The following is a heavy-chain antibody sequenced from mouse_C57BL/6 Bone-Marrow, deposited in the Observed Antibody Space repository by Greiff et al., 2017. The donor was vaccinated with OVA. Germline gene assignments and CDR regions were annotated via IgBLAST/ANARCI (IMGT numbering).Heavy chain of an antibody. CDR1: GYAFSSSW. Sequence: QVQLKQSGPELVKPGASVKISCKASGYAFSSSWMNWVKQRPGKGLEWIGRIYPGDGDTNYNGKFKGKATLTVDKSSSTAYMQLSSLTSEDSAVYYCARRGVYYLAWFAYWGQGTLVTVSA. V-gene: IGHV1-82*01. CDR3: ARRGVYYLAWFAY. D-gene: IGHD2-1*01. CDR2: IYPGDGDT. J-gene: IGHJ3*01.